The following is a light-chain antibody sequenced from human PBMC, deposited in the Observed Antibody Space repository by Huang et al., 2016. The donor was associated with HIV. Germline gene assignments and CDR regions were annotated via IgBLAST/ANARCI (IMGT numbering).Light chain of an antibody. J-gene: IGKJ2*01. Sequence: EIVMTQSPATLSLSPGERATLSCRASQSVNSKLAWYQQKPGQPPGLLIYGASTRATGVPGRCSGSGSGKEFTRTISSLQSEDFAVYYCQQYSKWPPNTFGQGTKLESK. CDR3: QQYSKWPPNT. CDR1: QSVNSK. CDR2: GAS. V-gene: IGKV3-15*01.